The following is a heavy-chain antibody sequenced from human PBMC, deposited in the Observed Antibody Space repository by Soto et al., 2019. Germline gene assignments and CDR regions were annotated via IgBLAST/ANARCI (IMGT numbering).Heavy chain of an antibody. CDR3: PRPVTGIYPYYDY. CDR1: GYSFTSYW. V-gene: IGHV5-10-1*01. CDR2: IDPSDSYT. J-gene: IGHJ4*02. D-gene: IGHD2-8*02. Sequence: PWESLKISCTGSGYSFTSYWISWVRQMPGKGLEWMGRIDPSDSYTNYSPSFQGHVTISADKSISTAYLQWSSLKASDTAMYYRPRPVTGIYPYYDYCGQGTLVTVSS.